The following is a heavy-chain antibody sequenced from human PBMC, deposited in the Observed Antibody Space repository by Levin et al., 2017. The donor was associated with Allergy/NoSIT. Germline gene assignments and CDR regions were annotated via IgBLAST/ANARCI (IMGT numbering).Heavy chain of an antibody. Sequence: SFKAFGGTLSNNAISWVRQAPGQFLSFLFFLLPLFFPSPSSPPFPGRVTITADKSTSTAYMQLSGLRSEDTAVYFCARDGDRKGSWPYDAFEFWGQGTVVAVSS. V-gene: IGHV1-69*06. CDR2: LLPLFFPS. D-gene: IGHD6-13*01. CDR3: ARDGDRKGSWPYDAFEF. J-gene: IGHJ3*01. CDR1: GGTLSNNA.